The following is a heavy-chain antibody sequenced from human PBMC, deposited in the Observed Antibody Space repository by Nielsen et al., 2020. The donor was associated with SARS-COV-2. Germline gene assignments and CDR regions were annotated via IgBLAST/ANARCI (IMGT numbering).Heavy chain of an antibody. J-gene: IGHJ6*03. Sequence: WIRQPPGKGLEWIGSIYYSGSTYYNPSLKSRVTISVDTSKNQFSLKLSSVTAADTAVYYCARVMYGPERITIFGVVTPYYYYYYMDVWGKGTTVTVSS. CDR3: ARVMYGPERITIFGVVTPYYYYYYMDV. D-gene: IGHD3-3*01. CDR2: IYYSGST. V-gene: IGHV4-39*01.